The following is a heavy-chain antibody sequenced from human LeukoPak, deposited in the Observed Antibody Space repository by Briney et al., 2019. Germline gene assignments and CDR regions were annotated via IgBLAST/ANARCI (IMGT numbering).Heavy chain of an antibody. J-gene: IGHJ6*03. CDR3: ARNNYDFWSGPGDGYYYYMDV. Sequence: SETLSLTCTVSGGSISSGSYYWSWIRQPAGKGLQWIGRIYTSGSTNYNPSLKSRVTISVDTSKNQFSLKLSSVTAADTAVYYCARNNYDFWSGPGDGYYYYMDVWGKGTTVTVSS. CDR1: GGSISSGSYY. CDR2: IYTSGST. V-gene: IGHV4-61*02. D-gene: IGHD3-3*01.